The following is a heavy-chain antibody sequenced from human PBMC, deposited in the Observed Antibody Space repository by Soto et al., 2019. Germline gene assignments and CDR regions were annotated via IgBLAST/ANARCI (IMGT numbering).Heavy chain of an antibody. CDR3: ARSVGVGATGSYYFDY. D-gene: IGHD1-26*01. V-gene: IGHV1-69*01. CDR1: GGTFSSYA. Sequence: QVQLVQSGAEVQKPGSSVKVSCKASGGTFSSYAISWVRQAPGQGLEWMGGIIPIFGTANYAQKFQGRVTISADEATSTAYMELSSLRSEDTAVYYCARSVGVGATGSYYFDYWGQGTLVTVSS. J-gene: IGHJ4*02. CDR2: IIPIFGTA.